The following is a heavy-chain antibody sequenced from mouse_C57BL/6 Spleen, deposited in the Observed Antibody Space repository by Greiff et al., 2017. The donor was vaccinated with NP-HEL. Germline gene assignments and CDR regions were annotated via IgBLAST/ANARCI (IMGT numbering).Heavy chain of an antibody. CDR2: ISYDGSN. CDR1: GYSITSGYY. D-gene: IGHD2-3*01. V-gene: IGHV3-6*01. CDR3: ATGDGYFDY. Sequence: EVKLQESGPGLVKPSQSLSLTCSVTGYSITSGYYWNWIRQFPGNKLEWMGYISYDGSNNYNPSLKNRISITRDTSKNQFFLKLNSVTTEDTATYYCATGDGYFDYWGQGTTLTVSS. J-gene: IGHJ2*01.